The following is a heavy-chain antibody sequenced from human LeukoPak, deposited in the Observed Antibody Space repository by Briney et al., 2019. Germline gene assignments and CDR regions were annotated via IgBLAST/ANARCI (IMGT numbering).Heavy chain of an antibody. V-gene: IGHV4-34*01. D-gene: IGHD6-6*01. CDR1: GGSFSNYY. CDR3: AREYSSSSRYYYYGMDV. CDR2: INHSGST. Sequence: SETPSLTCAVYGGSFSNYYWSWIRQPPGKGLQWIGEINHSGSTNYSPSLKSRVTISVDTSKNQFSLKLSSVTAADTAVYYCAREYSSSSRYYYYGMDVWGQGTTVTVSS. J-gene: IGHJ6*02.